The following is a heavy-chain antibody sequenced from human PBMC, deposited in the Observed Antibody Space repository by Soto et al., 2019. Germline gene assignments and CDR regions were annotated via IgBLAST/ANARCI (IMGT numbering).Heavy chain of an antibody. Sequence: QVQLVQSGAEVKKPGSWVTVSCKASGGTFSSYTSSWVRQAPGQGLEWMGGIIPIFGTANYAQKFQSRVTITADESTRTAYMELSSLRSEDTAVYYCARGNHRWLQLWYFDLWGRGPLVTVSS. D-gene: IGHD5-12*01. J-gene: IGHJ2*01. CDR3: ARGNHRWLQLWYFDL. CDR2: IIPIFGTA. V-gene: IGHV1-69*12. CDR1: GGTFSSYT.